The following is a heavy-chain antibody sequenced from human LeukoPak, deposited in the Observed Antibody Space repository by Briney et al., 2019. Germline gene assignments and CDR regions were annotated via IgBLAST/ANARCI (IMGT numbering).Heavy chain of an antibody. Sequence: ASVKVSCKASGYTFTSYGISWVRQAPGQGLEWMGWISAYNGDTNYAQKLQGRVTMTTDTSTSTAYMELRSLRSDDTAVYYCARSIRYSSSWYYFDYWGQGTLVTVSS. CDR2: ISAYNGDT. D-gene: IGHD6-13*01. CDR1: GYTFTSYG. CDR3: ARSIRYSSSWYYFDY. J-gene: IGHJ4*02. V-gene: IGHV1-18*01.